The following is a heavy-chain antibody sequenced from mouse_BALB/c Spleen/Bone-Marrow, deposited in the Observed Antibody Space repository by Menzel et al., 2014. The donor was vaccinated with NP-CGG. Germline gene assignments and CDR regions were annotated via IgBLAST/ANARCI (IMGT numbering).Heavy chain of an antibody. V-gene: IGHV1-18*01. CDR3: ARGSSYVRYAMDY. CDR1: GYSFTGYT. CDR2: INPYNGGT. D-gene: IGHD1-1*01. J-gene: IGHJ4*01. Sequence: VQLKESGPELAKPGASMKISCKASGYSFTGYTMNWVKQSHGKNLEWIGLINPYNGGTSYNQKFKGKATLTVDKSSSTAYMELLSLTSEDSAVYYCARGSSYVRYAMDYWGQGTSVTVSS.